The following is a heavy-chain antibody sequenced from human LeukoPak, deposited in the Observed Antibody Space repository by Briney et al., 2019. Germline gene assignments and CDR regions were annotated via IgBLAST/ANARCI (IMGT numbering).Heavy chain of an antibody. V-gene: IGHV3-48*01. CDR3: AKPIAVAGRFFES. CDR2: ISGSSGII. D-gene: IGHD6-19*01. J-gene: IGHJ4*02. Sequence: PGGSLRLSCAASGFTFNTYTMNWVRQAPGKGLEWVSYISGSSGIIDYADSVRGRFTISRDISRNTLYLQMNSLRAEDTAVYYCAKPIAVAGRFFESWGQGALVTVSS. CDR1: GFTFNTYT.